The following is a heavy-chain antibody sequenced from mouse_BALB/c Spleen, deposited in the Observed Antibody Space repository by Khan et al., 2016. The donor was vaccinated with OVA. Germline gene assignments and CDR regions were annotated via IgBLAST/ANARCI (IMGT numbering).Heavy chain of an antibody. CDR3: ARWFAY. CDR2: MHYSGST. CDR1: GYSITSDYA. Sequence: EVQLQESGPGLVKPSQSLSLTCTVTGYSITSDYAWNWIRQFPGNKLEWMGYMHYSGSTSYNPSLKSRISITRDSSKNQFFLHLNSVTSEDTATYCGARWFAYWGQGTLVTVSA. J-gene: IGHJ3*01. V-gene: IGHV3-2*02.